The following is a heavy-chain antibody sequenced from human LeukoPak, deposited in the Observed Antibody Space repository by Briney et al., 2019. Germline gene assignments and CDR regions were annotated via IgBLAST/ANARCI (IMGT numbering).Heavy chain of an antibody. CDR1: GFTFSSYG. V-gene: IGHV3-21*01. Sequence: GGSLRLSCAASGFTFSSYGMNWVRQAPGKGLEWVSSISSSSSYIYYADSVKGRFTISRDNAKNSLYLQMNSLRAEDTAVYYCARGSPNYFDYWGQGTLVTVSS. J-gene: IGHJ4*02. CDR2: ISSSSSYI. CDR3: ARGSPNYFDY.